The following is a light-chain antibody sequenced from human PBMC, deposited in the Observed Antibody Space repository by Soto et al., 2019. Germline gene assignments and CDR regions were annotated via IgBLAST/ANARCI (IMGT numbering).Light chain of an antibody. J-gene: IGLJ3*02. Sequence: QSALTQPASVSGYPGQTISISCIGTSGNIGGQNSVSWYQQYPGKAPKLIIYEVTKRPSGISNRFSGSKSANTASLSISGLQPDDEASYYCASNTPTWVFGGGTKVTVL. CDR3: ASNTPTWV. V-gene: IGLV2-14*01. CDR1: SGNIGGQNS. CDR2: EVT.